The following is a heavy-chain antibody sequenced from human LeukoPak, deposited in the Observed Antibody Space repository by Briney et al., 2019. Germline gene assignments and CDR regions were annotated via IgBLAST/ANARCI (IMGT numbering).Heavy chain of an antibody. J-gene: IGHJ4*02. CDR3: ARVPTGWLHRYYFDY. Sequence: GASVKVSCKASGGTFSSYAISWVRQPPGQGLEWMGGIIPIFGTANYAQKFQGRVTITTDESTSTAYMELSSLRSEDTAVYYCARVPTGWLHRYYFDYWDQGTLVTVSS. CDR2: IIPIFGTA. D-gene: IGHD5-24*01. CDR1: GGTFSSYA. V-gene: IGHV1-69*05.